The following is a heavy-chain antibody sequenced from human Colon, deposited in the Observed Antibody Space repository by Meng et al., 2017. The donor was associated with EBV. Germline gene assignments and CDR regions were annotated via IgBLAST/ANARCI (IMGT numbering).Heavy chain of an antibody. D-gene: IGHD3-10*01. Sequence: VELQLGGAGLLGPLETLSLTCAVYGGSFSGYYWSCIRQPPGKGLGWIGEINHSGSTHYNPSLKSRLTISVDTSKNQFSLKLSSVTAADTAVYYWTRGDGSGSGNWFDPWGQGTLVTVSS. CDR2: INHSGST. CDR3: TRGDGSGSGNWFDP. V-gene: IGHV4-34*01. CDR1: GGSFSGYY. J-gene: IGHJ5*02.